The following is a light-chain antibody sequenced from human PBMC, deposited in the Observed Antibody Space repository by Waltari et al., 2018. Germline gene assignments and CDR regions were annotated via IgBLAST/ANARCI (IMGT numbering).Light chain of an antibody. CDR1: QSLVYSNGDNH. Sequence: DTVMTQSPLSLTVTPGEPASISCRSSQSLVYSNGDNHMDWYLQKPGQSPQLLIYLGSHRASGVPDRFSGSGSGTDFTLRISRVEAEDLGVYYCMQRLQTPWTFGQGTKMEIK. CDR2: LGS. CDR3: MQRLQTPWT. J-gene: IGKJ1*01. V-gene: IGKV2-28*01.